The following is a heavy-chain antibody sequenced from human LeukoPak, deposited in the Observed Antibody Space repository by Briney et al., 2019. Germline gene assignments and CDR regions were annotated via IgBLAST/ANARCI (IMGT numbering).Heavy chain of an antibody. V-gene: IGHV3-23*01. CDR1: GFTFSSYA. Sequence: GGSLRLSCAASGFTFSSYAMSWVRQAPGKGLDWVSAMSGSGGSTYYVDSVRGRFIISRDNSRNTLYLQMNSLRAGDTAVYYCAKSITAAGTYAFDIWGQGTVVTVSS. D-gene: IGHD6-13*01. CDR3: AKSITAAGTYAFDI. J-gene: IGHJ3*02. CDR2: MSGSGGST.